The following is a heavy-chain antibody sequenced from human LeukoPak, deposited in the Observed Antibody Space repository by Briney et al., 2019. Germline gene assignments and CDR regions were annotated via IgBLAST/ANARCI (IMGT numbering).Heavy chain of an antibody. CDR1: GGSFSGYY. Sequence: SETLSLTCAVYGGSFSGYYWSWIRQPPGKGLEWIGEINHSGSTNYNPSLKSRVTISVDTSKNQFSLKLSSVTAADTAVYYCARLLRTGDTGYYLDPWGQGMLVTVSS. CDR3: ARLLRTGDTGYYLDP. J-gene: IGHJ5*02. V-gene: IGHV4-34*01. CDR2: INHSGST. D-gene: IGHD3-9*01.